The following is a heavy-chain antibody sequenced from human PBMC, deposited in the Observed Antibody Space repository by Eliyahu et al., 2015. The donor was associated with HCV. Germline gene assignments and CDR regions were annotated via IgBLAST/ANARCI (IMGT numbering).Heavy chain of an antibody. V-gene: IGHV3-7*04. Sequence: EVQLVESGGGLVQPGGSLRLSCAASGFTFSXXWMSWVRQAPGKGLEWVANIKQDGSEKYYVDSVKGRFTISRDNAKNSLYLQMNSLRAEDTAVYYCARGLGYCSSTSCYAFDYWGQGTLVTVSS. CDR2: IKQDGSEK. CDR1: GFTFSXXW. CDR3: ARGLGYCSSTSCYAFDY. D-gene: IGHD2-2*01. J-gene: IGHJ4*02.